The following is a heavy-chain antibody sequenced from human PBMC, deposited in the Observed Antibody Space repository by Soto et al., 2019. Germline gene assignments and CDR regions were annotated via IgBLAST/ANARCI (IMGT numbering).Heavy chain of an antibody. V-gene: IGHV5-51*01. D-gene: IGHD2-2*01. Sequence: PGESLEISCKGSGYSFTSYWIGCVRQMPGKGLEWMGIIYPGDSDTRYSPSFQGQVTISADKSISTAYLQWSSLKASDTAMYYCARQGDIVVVPATFEYWGQGTLVTVSS. CDR1: GYSFTSYW. CDR3: ARQGDIVVVPATFEY. CDR2: IYPGDSDT. J-gene: IGHJ4*02.